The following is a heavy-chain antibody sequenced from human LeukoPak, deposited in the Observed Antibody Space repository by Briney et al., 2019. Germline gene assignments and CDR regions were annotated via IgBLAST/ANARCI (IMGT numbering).Heavy chain of an antibody. CDR2: IYPGDSDT. J-gene: IGHJ4*02. Sequence: GESLQISCKGSGYSFSNFWIGWVRQMPGKGLEWMGIIYPGDSDTRYSPSFQGQVTISADKSINTAYLQWSSLKASDTAIYYCTRRSSRPYFDYWGQGTLVTVSS. CDR3: TRRSSRPYFDY. D-gene: IGHD2-2*01. V-gene: IGHV5-51*01. CDR1: GYSFSNFW.